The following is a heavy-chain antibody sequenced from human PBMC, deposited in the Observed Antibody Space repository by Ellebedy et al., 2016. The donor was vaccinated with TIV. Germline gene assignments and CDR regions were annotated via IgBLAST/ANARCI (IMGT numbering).Heavy chain of an antibody. D-gene: IGHD3-9*01. CDR3: AGHTIFKNYYYYYGMDV. CDR2: IYTSGST. CDR1: GGSISSYY. J-gene: IGHJ6*02. Sequence: MPSETLSLTCTVSGGSISSYYWSWIRQPAGKGLEWIGRIYTSGSTNYNPSLKSRVTMSVDTSKNQFSLKLSSVTAADTALYYCAGHTIFKNYYYYYGMDVWGQGTTVTVSS. V-gene: IGHV4-4*07.